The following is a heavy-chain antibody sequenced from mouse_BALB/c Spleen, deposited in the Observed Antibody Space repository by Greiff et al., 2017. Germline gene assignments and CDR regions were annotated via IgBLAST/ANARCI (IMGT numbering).Heavy chain of an antibody. J-gene: IGHJ1*01. CDR2: ISSGGSYT. V-gene: IGHV5-9-3*01. D-gene: IGHD2-4*01. CDR1: GFTFSSYA. CDR3: ARQQDYDVVGYFDV. Sequence: EVMLVESGGGLVKPGGSLKLSCAASGFTFSSYAMSWVRQTPEKRLEWVATISSGGSYTYYPDSVKGRFTISRDNAKNTLYLQMSSLRSEDTAMYYCARQQDYDVVGYFDVWGAGTTVTVSS.